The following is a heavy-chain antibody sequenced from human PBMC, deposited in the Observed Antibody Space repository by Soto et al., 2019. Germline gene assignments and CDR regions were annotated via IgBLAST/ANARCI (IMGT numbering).Heavy chain of an antibody. CDR1: GGSISSGGYS. J-gene: IGHJ6*02. CDR2: IYHSGST. V-gene: IGHV4-30-2*01. D-gene: IGHD3-22*01. Sequence: SETLSLTCAVSGGSISSGGYSWSWIRQPPGMGLEWIGHIYHSGSTHYNPSLESRVTMSVDRSKNQFSLKLSSVTAADTAVYYCARPIVVAPVYYAIYVWGQGTTVTVSS. CDR3: ARPIVVAPVYYAIYV.